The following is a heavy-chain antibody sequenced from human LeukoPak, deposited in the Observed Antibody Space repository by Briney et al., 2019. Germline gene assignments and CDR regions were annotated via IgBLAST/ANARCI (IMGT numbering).Heavy chain of an antibody. CDR3: AKNSDPDNNFYYFDS. J-gene: IGHJ4*02. D-gene: IGHD4-11*01. CDR1: GFSFNSYV. V-gene: IGHV3-23*01. Sequence: GGSLRLSCAASGFSFNSYVMNWVRQAPGKGLEWISGISGDGSRTFYADSVKGRFTISRDKSKSTLFLQMSSLGAEDTATYFCAKNSDPDNNFYYFDSWGQGTPVTVSS. CDR2: ISGDGSRT.